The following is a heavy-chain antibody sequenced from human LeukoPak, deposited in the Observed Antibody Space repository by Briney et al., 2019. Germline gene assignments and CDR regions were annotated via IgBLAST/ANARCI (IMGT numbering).Heavy chain of an antibody. V-gene: IGHV4-59*01. CDR1: GSSISSYY. CDR2: IYYSAST. CDR3: ARDTREDTAMAYFDY. D-gene: IGHD5-18*01. J-gene: IGHJ4*02. Sequence: SETLSLTCTVSGSSISSYYWSWIRQPPGKGLEWIGYIYYSASTKYNPSLKSRVTISVDTSKNQFSLNLSSVTAADTAVYYCARDTREDTAMAYFDYWGQGTLVTVSS.